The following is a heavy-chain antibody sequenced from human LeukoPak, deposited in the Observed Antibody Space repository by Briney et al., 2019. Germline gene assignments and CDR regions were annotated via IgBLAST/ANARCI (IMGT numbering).Heavy chain of an antibody. CDR3: ARAVGYCSGGSCFSVWFDP. D-gene: IGHD2-15*01. Sequence: SETLSLTCTVSGYSISSGYYWGWIRQPPGKGLEWIGSIYHSGSTYYNPSLKSRVTISVDTSKNQFSLKLSSVTAADTAVYYCARAVGYCSGGSCFSVWFDPWGQGTLVTVSS. J-gene: IGHJ5*02. CDR2: IYHSGST. V-gene: IGHV4-38-2*02. CDR1: GYSISSGYY.